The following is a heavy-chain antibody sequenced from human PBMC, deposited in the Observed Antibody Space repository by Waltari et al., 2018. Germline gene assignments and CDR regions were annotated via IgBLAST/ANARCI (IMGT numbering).Heavy chain of an antibody. J-gene: IGHJ4*02. D-gene: IGHD3-10*01. CDR2: MYYSGRS. Sequence: QLQLLESGPGLVKPSETLSLTCTVSGDSVINSNYSWGWIRQPPGKGLEWIGNMYYSGRSSYNPSRKSRVIISVDTSKNQFSVRLTSVTAADTAVFYCARLSPPMWVRGVKGGYYFDYWGPGTLVTVSS. CDR3: ARLSPPMWVRGVKGGYYFDY. V-gene: IGHV4-39*07. CDR1: GDSVINSNYS.